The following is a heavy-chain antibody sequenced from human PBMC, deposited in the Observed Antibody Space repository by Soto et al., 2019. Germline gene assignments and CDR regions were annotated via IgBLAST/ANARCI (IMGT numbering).Heavy chain of an antibody. Sequence: GEALKISCKGSGYSFTSYWIGWVRQMPGKGLEWMGIIYPGDSDTRYSPSFQGQVTISADKSISTAYLQWSSLKASDTAMYYCARSAGAVTTAHDAFDIWGQGTMVTV. CDR1: GYSFTSYW. J-gene: IGHJ3*02. CDR2: IYPGDSDT. CDR3: ARSAGAVTTAHDAFDI. V-gene: IGHV5-51*01. D-gene: IGHD4-17*01.